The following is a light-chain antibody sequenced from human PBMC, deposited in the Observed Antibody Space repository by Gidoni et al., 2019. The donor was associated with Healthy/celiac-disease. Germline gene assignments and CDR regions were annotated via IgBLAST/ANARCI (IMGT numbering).Light chain of an antibody. CDR3: HQRSNWPWT. Sequence: EIVLTQSPATLSLSPGERATLSCRASQSDSSDLAWYQQKPGQAPRLLIYDASNRATGIPARFSGSGSGTDFTLTIRSLEPEDFAVYYCHQRSNWPWTFGQGTKVEIK. CDR2: DAS. V-gene: IGKV3-11*01. CDR1: QSDSSD. J-gene: IGKJ1*01.